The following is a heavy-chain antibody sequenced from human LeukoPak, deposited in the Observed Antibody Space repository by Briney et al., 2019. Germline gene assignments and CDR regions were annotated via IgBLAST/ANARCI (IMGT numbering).Heavy chain of an antibody. CDR3: VRPTGY. V-gene: IGHV3-48*03. Sequence: GGSLRLSCAASGFTFSNYEMNWVRQAPGKGLEWVSYISSSGGTTRYADSVKGRFSISRDNVENSLYLQMNSLRAEDTAVYYCVRPTGYWGQGTLVTVSS. D-gene: IGHD4-17*01. CDR1: GFTFSNYE. CDR2: ISSSGGTT. J-gene: IGHJ4*02.